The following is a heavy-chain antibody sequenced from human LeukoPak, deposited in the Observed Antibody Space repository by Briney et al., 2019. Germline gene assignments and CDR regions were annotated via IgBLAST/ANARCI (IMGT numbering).Heavy chain of an antibody. CDR2: IKPSGGRT. CDR3: AREYLVGYSSSWHSGWFDP. CDR1: GYTFTTYY. V-gene: IGHV1-46*01. Sequence: ASVKVSCKASGYTFTTYYMHWVRQAPGQGLEWMGAIKPSGGRTSYAQKFLDRVTMTWDMSTSTVYMDLSSLRSEDTAVYYCAREYLVGYSSSWHSGWFDPWGQGTLVTVSS. D-gene: IGHD6-13*01. J-gene: IGHJ5*02.